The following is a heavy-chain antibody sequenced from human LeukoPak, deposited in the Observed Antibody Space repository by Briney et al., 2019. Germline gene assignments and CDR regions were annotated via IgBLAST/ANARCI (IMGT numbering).Heavy chain of an antibody. CDR2: VYHSGTT. CDR1: GYSISSGYY. Sequence: SETLSLTCVVSGYSISSGYYWSWTRQSPGEGLEWIGNVYHSGTTSSNPSLRSRVTISVDTSKNQFSLNVSSVTAADTAVYYCARGHSSFDDWGQGTMVTVSS. D-gene: IGHD2-21*01. V-gene: IGHV4-38-2*01. CDR3: ARGHSSFDD. J-gene: IGHJ3*01.